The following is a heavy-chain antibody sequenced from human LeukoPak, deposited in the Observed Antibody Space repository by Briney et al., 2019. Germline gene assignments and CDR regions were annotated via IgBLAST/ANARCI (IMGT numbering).Heavy chain of an antibody. Sequence: GGSLRLSCAASGFTFRNYWMGRVRQAPGEGGEWVANTKPDGSAEYYADSVRGRFTTSRDNANNFLCMQMNRLRDENTAVYYCARDGDLNTNFDYEGWGKGVTVTA. V-gene: IGHV3-7*01. J-gene: IGHJ4*02. CDR3: ARDGDLNTNFDY. CDR1: GFTFRNYW. D-gene: IGHD2-21*02. CDR2: TKPDGSAE.